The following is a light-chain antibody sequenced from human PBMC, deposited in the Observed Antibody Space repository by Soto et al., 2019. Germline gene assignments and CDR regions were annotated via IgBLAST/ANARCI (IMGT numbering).Light chain of an antibody. CDR1: PSVTNY. CDR2: GAF. V-gene: IGKV3-11*01. CDR3: QQRSNRPLT. Sequence: IVLTQSPATLSLSPGERATLSCRASPSVTNYLAWYQQRPGQAPRLLIYGAFNRATGIPDRFSGSGSGTDFTLTISRLEPEDFAVYYCQQRSNRPLTFGQGTRLEIK. J-gene: IGKJ5*01.